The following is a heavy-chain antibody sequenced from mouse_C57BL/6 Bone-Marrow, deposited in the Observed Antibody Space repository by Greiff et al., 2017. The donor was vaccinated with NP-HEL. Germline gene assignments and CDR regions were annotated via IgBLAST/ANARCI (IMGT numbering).Heavy chain of an antibody. D-gene: IGHD2-14*01. CDR2: ISYDGSN. CDR3: ASPRVPPWFAY. Sequence: EVKLMESGPGLVKPSQSLSLTCSVTGYSITSGYYWNWIRQFPGNKLEWMGYISYDGSNNYNPSLKNRISITRDTSKNQFFLKLNSVTTEDTATYYCASPRVPPWFAYWGQGTLVTVSA. J-gene: IGHJ3*01. V-gene: IGHV3-6*01. CDR1: GYSITSGYY.